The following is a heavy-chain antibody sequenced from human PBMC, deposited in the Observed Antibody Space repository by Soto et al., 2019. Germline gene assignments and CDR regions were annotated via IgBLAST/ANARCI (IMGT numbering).Heavy chain of an antibody. J-gene: IGHJ6*02. Sequence: QVQLVESGGGVVQPGRSLRLSCAASGFTFSSYAMQWVRQAPGQGLEWVALISYDGSNKYYTDSVKGRFTISRDNSKNTLYLQMNSLRTEDTAVYHCARDQGGTTLYYHGMDDWGQGTTVTVSS. CDR2: ISYDGSNK. D-gene: IGHD1-7*01. CDR3: ARDQGGTTLYYHGMDD. V-gene: IGHV3-30-3*01. CDR1: GFTFSSYA.